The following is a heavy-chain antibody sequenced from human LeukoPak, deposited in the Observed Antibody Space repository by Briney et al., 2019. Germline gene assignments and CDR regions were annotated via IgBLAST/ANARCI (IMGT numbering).Heavy chain of an antibody. Sequence: SETLSLTCTVSGGSISSYYWSWIRQPPGKGLEWIGYIYYSGSTNYNPSLKSRVTISVDTSKNQFSLKLSSVTAADTAVYYCARPKSADLWFGELGFDYWGQGTLVTVSS. V-gene: IGHV4-59*08. J-gene: IGHJ4*02. CDR3: ARPKSADLWFGELGFDY. D-gene: IGHD3-10*01. CDR2: IYYSGST. CDR1: GGSISSYY.